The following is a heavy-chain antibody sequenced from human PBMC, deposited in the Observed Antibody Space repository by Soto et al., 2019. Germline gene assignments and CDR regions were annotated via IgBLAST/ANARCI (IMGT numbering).Heavy chain of an antibody. V-gene: IGHV1-18*01. CDR3: ARDHPNQGGYYYGMDV. D-gene: IGHD2-2*01. Sequence: ASVKVSCKASGGTFSSYAISWVRQAPGQGLEWMGWISAYNGNTNYAQKLQGRVTMTTDTSTSTAYMELRSLRSDDTAVYYCARDHPNQGGYYYGMDVWGQGTTVTVSS. J-gene: IGHJ6*02. CDR1: GGTFSSYA. CDR2: ISAYNGNT.